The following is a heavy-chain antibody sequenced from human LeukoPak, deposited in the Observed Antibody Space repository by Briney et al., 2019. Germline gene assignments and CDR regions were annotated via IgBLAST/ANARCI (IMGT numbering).Heavy chain of an antibody. Sequence: GASVKVSFKASGYTFTSYYMHWVRQAPGKGLEWMGIINHSGGSTSYAQKFQGRVTMTRDTSTSTVYMELSSLRSEDTAVYYCATDGYNVIVFDYWGQGTLVTVSS. V-gene: IGHV1-46*01. J-gene: IGHJ4*02. CDR1: GYTFTSYY. CDR3: ATDGYNVIVFDY. D-gene: IGHD5-24*01. CDR2: INHSGGST.